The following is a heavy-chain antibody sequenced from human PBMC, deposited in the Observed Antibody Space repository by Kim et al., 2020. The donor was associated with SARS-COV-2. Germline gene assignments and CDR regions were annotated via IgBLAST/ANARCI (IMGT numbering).Heavy chain of an antibody. CDR3: ARDSLSWYGGGFDY. D-gene: IGHD6-13*01. J-gene: IGHJ4*02. CDR1: GFTFSSYW. Sequence: GGSLRLSCAASGFTFSSYWMSWVRQAPGKGLEWVANIKQDGSEKYYVDSVKGRFTISRDNAKNSLYLQMNSLRAEDTAVYYCARDSLSWYGGGFDYWGQGTLVTVSS. CDR2: IKQDGSEK. V-gene: IGHV3-7*01.